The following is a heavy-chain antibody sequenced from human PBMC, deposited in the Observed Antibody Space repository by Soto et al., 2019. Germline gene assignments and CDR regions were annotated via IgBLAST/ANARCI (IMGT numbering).Heavy chain of an antibody. CDR1: GFTFSSYA. D-gene: IGHD3-16*02. V-gene: IGHV3-30*03. CDR3: ARALGELSPESYDY. CDR2: ISYDGSDK. J-gene: IGHJ4*02. Sequence: QVQLVESGGGVVQPGRSLRLSCAASGFTFSSYAMHWVRQAPGKGLEWVAVISYDGSDKYYADSVKGRFTISRDNSKNTLNLQMKSLRADETAVYYCARALGELSPESYDYWGQGTLITVSS.